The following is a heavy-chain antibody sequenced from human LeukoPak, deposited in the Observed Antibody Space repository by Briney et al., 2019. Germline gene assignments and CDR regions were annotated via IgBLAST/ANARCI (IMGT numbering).Heavy chain of an antibody. CDR3: ARDRQGSSWYMDFDY. CDR1: GYSISSGYY. D-gene: IGHD6-13*01. J-gene: IGHJ4*02. CDR2: IYHSGST. V-gene: IGHV4-38-2*02. Sequence: PSETLSLTCTVSGYSISSGYYWGWIRQPPGKGLEWIGSIYHSGSTYYNPSLKSRVTISVDTSKNQFSLKLSSVTAADTAVYYCARDRQGSSWYMDFDYWGQGTLVTVSS.